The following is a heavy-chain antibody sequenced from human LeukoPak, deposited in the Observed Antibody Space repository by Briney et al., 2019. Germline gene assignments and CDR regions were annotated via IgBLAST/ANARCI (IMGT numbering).Heavy chain of an antibody. CDR1: GFTFNTCA. CDR3: ARAEGYYDSSGNDAFDI. J-gene: IGHJ3*02. CDR2: IWYDGSNK. V-gene: IGHV3-33*08. Sequence: GGSLRLSCAASGFTFNTCAMHWVRQAPGKGLEWVAVIWYDGSNKYYADSVKGRFTISRDNSKNTLYLQMNSLRAEDTAVYYCARAEGYYDSSGNDAFDIWGQGTMVTVSS. D-gene: IGHD3-22*01.